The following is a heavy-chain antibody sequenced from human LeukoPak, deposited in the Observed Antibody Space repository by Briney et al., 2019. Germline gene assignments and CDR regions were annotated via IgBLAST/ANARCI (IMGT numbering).Heavy chain of an antibody. CDR2: ISYDGSNK. J-gene: IGHJ6*03. Sequence: PGGSLRLSCAASGFTFSSYAMSWVRQAPGKGLEWVAVISYDGSNKYYADSVKGRFTISRDNSKNTLYLQMSSLRAEDTAVYYCAKDQSSSSWYYYYYMDVWGKGTTVTVSS. CDR1: GFTFSSYA. CDR3: AKDQSSSSWYYYYYMDV. V-gene: IGHV3-30*18. D-gene: IGHD6-13*01.